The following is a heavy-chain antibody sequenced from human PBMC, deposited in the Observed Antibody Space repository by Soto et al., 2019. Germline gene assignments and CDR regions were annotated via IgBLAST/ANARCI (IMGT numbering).Heavy chain of an antibody. J-gene: IGHJ4*02. V-gene: IGHV1-18*01. CDR3: ARRKWIQLWLRSGPFDY. CDR2: ISAYNGNT. Sequence: ASVKVSCKASGYTFTSYGISWVRQAPGQGLEWMGWISAYNGNTNYAQKLQGRVTMTTDTSTSTAYMELRSLRSDDTAVYYCARRKWIQLWLRSGPFDYWGQGTLVTVSS. D-gene: IGHD5-18*01. CDR1: GYTFTSYG.